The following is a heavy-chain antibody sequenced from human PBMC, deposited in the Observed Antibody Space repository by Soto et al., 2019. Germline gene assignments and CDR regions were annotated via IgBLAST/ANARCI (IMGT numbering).Heavy chain of an antibody. CDR1: GYTFTSYG. Sequence: QVQLVQSGAEVKKPGASVKVSCKASGYTFTSYGISWVRQAPGQGLEWMGWISAYNGNTNYAQKLQGRVTMTTDTTTSTAYMEMRSLRTDDTAVYYCAIANSYRGPRYCSSTSCPLTRFYNFDYWGQGTLVTVSS. D-gene: IGHD2-2*01. CDR3: AIANSYRGPRYCSSTSCPLTRFYNFDY. CDR2: ISAYNGNT. J-gene: IGHJ4*02. V-gene: IGHV1-18*01.